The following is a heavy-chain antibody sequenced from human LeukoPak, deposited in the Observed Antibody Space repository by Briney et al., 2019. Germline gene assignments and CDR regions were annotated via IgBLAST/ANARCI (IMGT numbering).Heavy chain of an antibody. V-gene: IGHV4-30-4*08. CDR1: GGSISSGGYY. D-gene: IGHD4-23*01. J-gene: IGHJ4*02. Sequence: PSQTLSLTCTVSGGSISSGGYYWSWIRQPPGKGLEWIGWIYYSGSTYYSPSLRSRVNISIDTSKKQFSLRLSSVTAADTAVYYCARAVTVGYDYDYWGQGTLVTVSS. CDR3: ARAVTVGYDYDY. CDR2: IYYSGST.